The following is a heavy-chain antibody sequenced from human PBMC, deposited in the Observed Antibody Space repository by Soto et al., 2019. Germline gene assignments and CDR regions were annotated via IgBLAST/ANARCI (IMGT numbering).Heavy chain of an antibody. CDR1: GFTFGDYA. D-gene: IGHD2-15*01. V-gene: IGHV3-49*03. Sequence: GGSLRLSCTASGFTFGDYAMSWFRQAPGKGLEWVGFIRSKAYGGTTEYAAFVKGRFTISSDDSNSIAYMQMNSLKTEDTAVYYCTRWGGTAMVTAHCSGGSCQNYWGQGTLVTVSS. CDR3: TRWGGTAMVTAHCSGGSCQNY. J-gene: IGHJ4*02. CDR2: IRSKAYGGTT.